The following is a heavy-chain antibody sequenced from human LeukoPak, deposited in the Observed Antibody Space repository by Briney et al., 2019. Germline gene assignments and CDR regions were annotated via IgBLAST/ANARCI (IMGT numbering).Heavy chain of an antibody. Sequence: GESLKISCKGSGYSFTYWIGWVRQMPGKGLECMGIIYSGDSHTKYSPSFQGRVTISADNSISTAYLQWSSLEASDTAMYYCASARHGDYVWDYWGQGTLVTVSS. D-gene: IGHD4-17*01. V-gene: IGHV5-51*01. J-gene: IGHJ4*02. CDR3: ASARHGDYVWDY. CDR2: IYSGDSHT. CDR1: GYSFTYW.